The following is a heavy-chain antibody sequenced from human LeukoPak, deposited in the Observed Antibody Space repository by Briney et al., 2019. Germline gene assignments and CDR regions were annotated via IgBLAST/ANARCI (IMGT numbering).Heavy chain of an antibody. J-gene: IGHJ4*02. CDR1: GFTFSSYW. CDR2: IKQEGSEK. CDR3: ARDLPEFSGSYQPVFDY. Sequence: PGGSLRLSCAASGFTFSSYWMSWVRQAPGKGLEWVANIKQEGSEKYYVDSVKGRFTISRDNAKNSLYLQMNSLRAEDTAVYYCARDLPEFSGSYQPVFDYWGQGTLVTVSS. D-gene: IGHD1-26*01. V-gene: IGHV3-7*01.